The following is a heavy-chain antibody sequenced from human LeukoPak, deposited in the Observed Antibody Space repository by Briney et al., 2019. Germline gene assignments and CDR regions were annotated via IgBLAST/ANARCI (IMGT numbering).Heavy chain of an antibody. Sequence: GASVKVSCKASGYTFTSYSMNWVRQAPGQGLEWMGWINANTGNPTYAQGFTGRFVFSWDTSVSTAYLQISSLKAEDTAVYYCAGDDATIRFAYWGQGTLVTVSS. J-gene: IGHJ4*02. CDR2: INANTGNP. V-gene: IGHV7-4-1*02. CDR3: AGDDATIRFAY. CDR1: GYTFTSYS. D-gene: IGHD5-12*01.